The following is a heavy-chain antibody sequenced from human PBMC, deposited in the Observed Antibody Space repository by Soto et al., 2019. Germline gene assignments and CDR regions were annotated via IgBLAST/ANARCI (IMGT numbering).Heavy chain of an antibody. CDR1: GFTLRNYD. Sequence: VGSLRLSCAASGFTLRNYDIHWVRQGTGVGLEWVSAIGTAGDTYYGGSVKGRFTMSRDDAKNSCYLQMNSLRAEDTAVYYCARGYCSSTSCSYFYHGMDVWGQGTTVTVSS. D-gene: IGHD2-2*01. CDR3: ARGYCSSTSCSYFYHGMDV. V-gene: IGHV3-13*01. CDR2: IGTAGDT. J-gene: IGHJ6*02.